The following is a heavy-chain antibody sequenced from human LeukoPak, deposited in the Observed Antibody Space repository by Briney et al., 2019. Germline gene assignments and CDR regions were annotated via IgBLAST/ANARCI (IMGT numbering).Heavy chain of an antibody. J-gene: IGHJ4*02. V-gene: IGHV3-23*01. CDR1: GFTFSSYA. D-gene: IGHD5-12*01. CDR2: ISNSGGRT. CDR3: AKSYNGYESKPDY. Sequence: HPGGSLRLSCAASGFTFSSYAVSWVRQAPGKGLEWVSSISNSGGRTFYTDSVKGRFTISRDNSKITLYLQMNSLRAEDTAVYYCAKSYNGYESKPDYWGQGTLVTVSS.